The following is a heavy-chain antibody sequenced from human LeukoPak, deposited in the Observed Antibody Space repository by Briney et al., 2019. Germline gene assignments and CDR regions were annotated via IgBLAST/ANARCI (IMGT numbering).Heavy chain of an antibody. CDR2: ISSSGSTI. J-gene: IGHJ6*02. CDR1: GFTFSDYY. CDR3: ARDRGYDILTDYYYGMDV. V-gene: IGHV3-11*01. Sequence: KPGGSLRLSCAASGFTFSDYYMSWIRQAPGKGLEWVSYISSSGSTIYYADSVKGRFTISRDNAKNSLYLQMNSLRAEDTAVYYCARDRGYDILTDYYYGMDVWGQGTTVTVSS. D-gene: IGHD3-9*01.